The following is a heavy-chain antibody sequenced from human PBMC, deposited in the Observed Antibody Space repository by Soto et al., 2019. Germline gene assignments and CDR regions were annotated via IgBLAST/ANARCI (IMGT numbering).Heavy chain of an antibody. CDR3: ARDRPPGSLYGMDA. V-gene: IGHV1-18*01. Sequence: QIQLVQSGGGVERPGASVTVSCEASGYIFTTYGLSWVRQTPAHGLEWMGWISADSGYTQYAQFLQDRLTMTRDTSTNTGSLELRDLTSDDTGIYYCARDRPPGSLYGMDAWGQGTAVTVSS. CDR1: GYIFTTYG. CDR2: ISADSGYT. J-gene: IGHJ6*02.